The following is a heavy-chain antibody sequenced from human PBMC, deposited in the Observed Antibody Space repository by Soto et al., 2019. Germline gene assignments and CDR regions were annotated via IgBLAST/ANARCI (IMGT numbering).Heavy chain of an antibody. CDR1: GFTVSSNY. Sequence: PGGSLRLCCAASGFTVSSNYMSWVRQAPGKGLEWVSIIYSGGGTYYADSVKGRFTISRDNSKNTLYLQMNSLRAEDTAVYYCARFIGGYYFDYWGQGTLVTSPQ. J-gene: IGHJ4*02. CDR3: ARFIGGYYFDY. D-gene: IGHD3-16*02. V-gene: IGHV3-66*01. CDR2: IYSGGGT.